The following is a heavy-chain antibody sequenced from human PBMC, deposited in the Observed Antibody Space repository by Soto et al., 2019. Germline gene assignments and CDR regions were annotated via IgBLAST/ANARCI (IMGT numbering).Heavy chain of an antibody. CDR2: ISTYNGDT. J-gene: IGHJ4*02. Sequence: GASVKVSCKASGYTFTDYGISWVRQAPGQGLEWMGWISTYNGDTKHTQNFRGRVTMTADTSTTTAYMELTSLTSDDTAIYYCAREYCTSSSCYGSDFWGQGTLVTVSS. CDR1: GYTFTDYG. V-gene: IGHV1-18*01. D-gene: IGHD2-2*01. CDR3: AREYCTSSSCYGSDF.